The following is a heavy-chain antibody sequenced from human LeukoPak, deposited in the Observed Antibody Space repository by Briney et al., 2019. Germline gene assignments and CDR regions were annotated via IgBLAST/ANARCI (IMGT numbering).Heavy chain of an antibody. V-gene: IGHV3-21*01. CDR2: ISSSSSYI. D-gene: IGHD5-18*01. CDR1: GFTFSSYS. CDR3: ARAGYSYGSIYYYYYYMDA. J-gene: IGHJ6*03. Sequence: GGSLRLSCAASGFTFSSYSMNWVRQAPGKGLEWVSSISSSSSYIYYADSVKGRFTISRDNAKNSLYLQMNSLRAEDTAVYYCARAGYSYGSIYYYYYYMDAWGKGPRSPSP.